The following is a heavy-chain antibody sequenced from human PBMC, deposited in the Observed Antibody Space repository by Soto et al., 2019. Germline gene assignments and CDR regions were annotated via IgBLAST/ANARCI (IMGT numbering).Heavy chain of an antibody. V-gene: IGHV3-30-3*01. CDR3: ARGSGKQQLSYYFDY. J-gene: IGHJ4*02. CDR2: ISHDGSNK. D-gene: IGHD6-13*01. Sequence: QVQLVESGGGVVQPGRSLRLSCAASGFTFSSYAMNWVRQAPGKGLEWVAVISHDGSNKYYADSVKGRFTISRDNSKNTLYLQMNSLRAEDTAVYYCARGSGKQQLSYYFDYWGQGTLVTVSS. CDR1: GFTFSSYA.